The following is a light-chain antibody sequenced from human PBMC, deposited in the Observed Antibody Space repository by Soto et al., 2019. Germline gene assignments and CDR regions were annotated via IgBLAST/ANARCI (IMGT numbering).Light chain of an antibody. Sequence: EIVLTQSPGTLSLSPGERATLSCRASQSVSSGSLAWYQQKPGQAPRLLIYGASGRATGIPDRLSGNGSGTDFTLTITRLEPEDFAVYYCQHFGSSSITFGQGTRLEIK. CDR1: QSVSSGS. CDR3: QHFGSSSIT. CDR2: GAS. V-gene: IGKV3-20*01. J-gene: IGKJ5*01.